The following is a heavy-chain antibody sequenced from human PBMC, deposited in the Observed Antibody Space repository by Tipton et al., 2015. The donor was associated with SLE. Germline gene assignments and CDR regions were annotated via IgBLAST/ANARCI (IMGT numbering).Heavy chain of an antibody. Sequence: TLSLTCAVYGGSFSVYYWSWIRKPPGKGLEWIGEINHSGSTNYNPSLKSRVTIPIDTSKNQFSLKLSSVTAADTAVYYCASTRTYYDFWSAYPFDYWGQGILVTVSS. CDR2: INHSGST. CDR3: ASTRTYYDFWSAYPFDY. D-gene: IGHD3-3*01. V-gene: IGHV4-34*01. J-gene: IGHJ4*02. CDR1: GGSFSVYY.